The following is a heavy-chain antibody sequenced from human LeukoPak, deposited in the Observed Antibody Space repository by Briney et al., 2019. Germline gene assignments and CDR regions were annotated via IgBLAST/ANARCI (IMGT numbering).Heavy chain of an antibody. CDR2: ISYDGSKK. CDR3: GEKTGYSSGWYLES. D-gene: IGHD6-19*01. Sequence: GRSLRLSCAASGFTFSSYAMHWVRQAPGKGLEWVAVISYDGSKKYYADSVKGRFTISRDNSKNTLYLQMNSLRAEDAAVYYCGEKTGYSSGWYLESWGQGTLVTVSS. CDR1: GFTFSSYA. V-gene: IGHV3-30-3*01. J-gene: IGHJ4*02.